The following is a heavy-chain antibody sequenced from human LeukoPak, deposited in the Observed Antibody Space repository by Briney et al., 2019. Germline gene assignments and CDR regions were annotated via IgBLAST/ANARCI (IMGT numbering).Heavy chain of an antibody. CDR3: ITPLPYSAQ. D-gene: IGHD2-21*01. CDR1: GFAFSNAY. Sequence: GGSLRLSCAASGFAFSNAYMNWVRQAPGKELEWVGRIKPKTDGETTEYAAPVKGRFSISRDDSKNMLYLQMNSLKTEDTAVYYCITPLPYSAQGGQGTLVTVS. V-gene: IGHV3-15*07. J-gene: IGHJ4*02. CDR2: IKPKTDGETT.